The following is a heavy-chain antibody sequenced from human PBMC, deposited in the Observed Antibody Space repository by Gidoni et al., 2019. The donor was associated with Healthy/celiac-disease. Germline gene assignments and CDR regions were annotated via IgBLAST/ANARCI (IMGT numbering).Heavy chain of an antibody. J-gene: IGHJ3*02. CDR2: INPNSGGT. CDR3: ARDWPPTVRYAFDI. V-gene: IGHV1-2*02. CDR1: GSTFTGYY. Sequence: QLQLVQSRAELKKPGASLKVSCNASGSTFTGYYMHWVRQAPGQGLEWMGWINPNSGGTEYEQKFQGRVTMTRDTSISTAYMELSRLRSDDTAVYYCARDWPPTVRYAFDIWGQGTMVTVSS. D-gene: IGHD4-17*01.